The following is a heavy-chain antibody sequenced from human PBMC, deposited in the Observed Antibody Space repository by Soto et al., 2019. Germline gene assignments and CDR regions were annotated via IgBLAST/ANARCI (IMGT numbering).Heavy chain of an antibody. CDR2: TYYRSKWYN. CDR1: GDSVSTNSAT. CDR3: VRLIGNSCLDS. Sequence: QVQLQQSGPGLVKPSQTLSLTCDISGDSVSTNSATWNWIRQSPSRGLEWLGRTYYRSKWYNDSAIRGEXAXAXSXXTSHAQRSPQLNSVSPDDAALYYCVRLIGNSCLDSWCQGTRVTVSS. V-gene: IGHV6-1*01. J-gene: IGHJ5*01. D-gene: IGHD2-8*01.